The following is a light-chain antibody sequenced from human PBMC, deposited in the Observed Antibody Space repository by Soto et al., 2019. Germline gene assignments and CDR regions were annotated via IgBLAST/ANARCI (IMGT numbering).Light chain of an antibody. V-gene: IGKV1-39*01. CDR2: SAS. CDR1: QSISRY. J-gene: IGKJ4*01. Sequence: DIEMTQSPSSLSASVGDRVTIACRASQSISRYLNWYQQKPGKAPEILIYSASSLLSGVPSRFSGSGSGTDYTLTISSLQQADVSTYFCQQRFGVSKCTFGGGTKVEIK. CDR3: QQRFGVSKCT.